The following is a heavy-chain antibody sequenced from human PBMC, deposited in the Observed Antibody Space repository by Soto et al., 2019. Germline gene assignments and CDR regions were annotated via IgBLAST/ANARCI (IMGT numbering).Heavy chain of an antibody. J-gene: IGHJ4*02. CDR2: IYYSGST. CDR3: ARSSTVTTAIDY. D-gene: IGHD4-17*01. V-gene: IGHV4-31*03. CDR1: GGSISSGGYY. Sequence: QVQLQESGPGLVKPSQTLSLTCTVSGGSISSGGYYWSWIRQHPGKDLEWIGYIYYSGSTYYNPSLKSRVTISVDTSKNQFSLKLSSVTAADTAVYYCARSSTVTTAIDYWGQGTLVTVSS.